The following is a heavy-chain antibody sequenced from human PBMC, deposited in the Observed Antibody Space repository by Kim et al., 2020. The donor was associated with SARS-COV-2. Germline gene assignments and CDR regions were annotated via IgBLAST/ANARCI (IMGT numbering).Heavy chain of an antibody. D-gene: IGHD6-6*01. Sequence: GGSLRLSCSASGFTFSSYAMHWVRQAPGKGLEYVSAISSNGGSTYYADSVKGRFTISRDNSKNTLYLQMSSLRAEDTAVYYCVKDLPLDSSSSQSDYWGQGTLVTVSS. V-gene: IGHV3-64D*09. CDR3: VKDLPLDSSSSQSDY. CDR2: ISSNGGST. J-gene: IGHJ4*02. CDR1: GFTFSSYA.